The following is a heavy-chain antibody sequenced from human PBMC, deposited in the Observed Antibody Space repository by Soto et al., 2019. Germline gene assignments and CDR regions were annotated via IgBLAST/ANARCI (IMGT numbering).Heavy chain of an antibody. J-gene: IGHJ6*02. CDR1: CGSIISSSYY. Sequence: SETLSLTCTFSCGSIISSSYYWGWIRQPPGKGLEWIGSIYYSGSTYYNPSLKSRVTISVDTSKNQFSLKLSSVTAADTAVYYCARSSGWYPYYYYYGMDVWGQGTTVTVSS. CDR2: IYYSGST. CDR3: ARSSGWYPYYYYYGMDV. D-gene: IGHD6-19*01. V-gene: IGHV4-39*01.